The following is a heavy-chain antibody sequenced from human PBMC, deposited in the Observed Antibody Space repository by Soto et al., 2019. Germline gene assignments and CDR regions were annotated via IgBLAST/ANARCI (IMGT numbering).Heavy chain of an antibody. D-gene: IGHD7-27*01. CDR3: AKLGSHRVVFYFHY. Sequence: DQLVQSGAEVKKLGASVTVSCKTSGYSFASYGISWVRQAPGQGLEWMGWISGLNADTYYSHNRRGSVTLTKDTPRATAYMKLRSLRSHDTAGYDCAKLGSHRVVFYFHYRGQGTLVTVSS. CDR2: ISGLNADT. J-gene: IGHJ4*02. V-gene: IGHV1-18*01. CDR1: GYSFASYG.